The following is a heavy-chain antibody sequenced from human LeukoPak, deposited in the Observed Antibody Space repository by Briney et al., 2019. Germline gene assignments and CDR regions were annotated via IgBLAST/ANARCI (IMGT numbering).Heavy chain of an antibody. Sequence: GGSLRLPCAASGFTFSSYAMSWVRQAPGKGLEWVSAISGSGGSTYYADSVKGRFTISRDNSKNTLYLQMNSLRAEDTAVYYCAKGSIVVVINDFDYWGQGTLVTVSS. D-gene: IGHD3-22*01. V-gene: IGHV3-23*01. CDR3: AKGSIVVVINDFDY. CDR2: ISGSGGST. CDR1: GFTFSSYA. J-gene: IGHJ4*02.